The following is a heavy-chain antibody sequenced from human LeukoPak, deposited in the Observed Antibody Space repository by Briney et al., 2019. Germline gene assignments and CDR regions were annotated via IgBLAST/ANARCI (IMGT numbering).Heavy chain of an antibody. CDR1: GGSISSSSYH. J-gene: IGHJ4*02. CDR2: IYYSGST. D-gene: IGHD6-19*01. CDR3: ARSLDLQWLAYFDY. V-gene: IGHV4-39*01. Sequence: SETLSLTCTVSGGSISSSSYHWGWIRQPPGKGLEWIGSIYYSGSTYYNPSLKSPVTISVDTSRDQFSLKLSSVTAADTAVYYCARSLDLQWLAYFDYWGQGTLVTVSS.